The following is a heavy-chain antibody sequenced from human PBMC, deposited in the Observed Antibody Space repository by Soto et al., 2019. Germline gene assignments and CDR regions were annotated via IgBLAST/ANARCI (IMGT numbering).Heavy chain of an antibody. CDR3: SGLRRWVGATGDGAFHI. D-gene: IGHD1-26*01. V-gene: IGHV3-23*01. CDR2: ISGSGGST. Sequence: EAQLLESGGDLVQPGGSLRLSCAASGFTFSSYAMSWVRQAPGKGLEWVSAISGSGGSTYYADSVKGRFTISRDNSKNTVFRQLKGERADDTGVYCCSGLRRWVGATGDGAFHIWGQGTMVTVSS. J-gene: IGHJ3*02. CDR1: GFTFSSYA.